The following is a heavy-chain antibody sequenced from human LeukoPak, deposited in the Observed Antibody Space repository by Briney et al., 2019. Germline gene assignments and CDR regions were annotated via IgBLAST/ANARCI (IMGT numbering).Heavy chain of an antibody. V-gene: IGHV4-39*01. CDR3: ARGVVVAAKDAFDI. D-gene: IGHD2-15*01. J-gene: IGHJ3*02. Sequence: PSETLTLTCTVSGGSISSSSYYWGWIRQPPGKGLEWIGSIYYSGSTYYNPSLKGRVTISVDPSKNQFSLKLSSVTAADTAVYYCARGVVVAAKDAFDIWGQGTMVTVSS. CDR1: GGSISSSSYY. CDR2: IYYSGST.